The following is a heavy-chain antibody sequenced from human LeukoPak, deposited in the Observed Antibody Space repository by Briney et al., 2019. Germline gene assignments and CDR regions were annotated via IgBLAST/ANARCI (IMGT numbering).Heavy chain of an antibody. Sequence: SETLSLTCSVSGGSISSLNYYWGWVRQPPGKGLEWIGSIYYGGRTYYNPSLKSQVTMPVDTSKNQFSLKLSSVTAADTAIYYCATSVTSSSGWYYGYWGQGTLVTVSS. CDR3: ATSVTSSSGWYYGY. CDR2: IYYGGRT. V-gene: IGHV4-39*01. D-gene: IGHD6-19*01. J-gene: IGHJ4*02. CDR1: GGSISSLNYY.